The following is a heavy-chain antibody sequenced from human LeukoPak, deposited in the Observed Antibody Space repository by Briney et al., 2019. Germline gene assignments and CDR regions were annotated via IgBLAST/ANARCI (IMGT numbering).Heavy chain of an antibody. D-gene: IGHD3-22*01. CDR3: ASQYYYDSSGYYPATTGYYGMDV. Sequence: GASVKVSCKASGYTFTGYYMHWVRQAPGQGLEWMGWINPNSGGTNYAQKFQGRVTMTRDTSISTAYMGLSRLRSDDTAVYYCASQYYYDSSGYYPATTGYYGMDVWGQGTTVTVSS. CDR2: INPNSGGT. CDR1: GYTFTGYY. J-gene: IGHJ6*02. V-gene: IGHV1-2*02.